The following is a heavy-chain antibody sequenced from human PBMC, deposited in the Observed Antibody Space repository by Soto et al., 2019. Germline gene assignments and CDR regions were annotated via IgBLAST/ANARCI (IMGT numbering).Heavy chain of an antibody. Sequence: QVQLVQSGAEVKKPGSSVKVSCKASGGTFSSYAISWVRQAPGQGLEWMGGIIPIFGTANYAQKFQGRVTITADESTSTAXXXLXXLRSEDTAVYYCASSGYCSGGSCSYPQYYYYGMDVWGQGTTVTVSS. D-gene: IGHD2-15*01. J-gene: IGHJ6*02. V-gene: IGHV1-69*12. CDR3: ASSGYCSGGSCSYPQYYYYGMDV. CDR2: IIPIFGTA. CDR1: GGTFSSYA.